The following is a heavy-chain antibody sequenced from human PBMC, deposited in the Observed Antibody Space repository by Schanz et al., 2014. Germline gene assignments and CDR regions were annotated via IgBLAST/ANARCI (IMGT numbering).Heavy chain of an antibody. D-gene: IGHD1-26*01. V-gene: IGHV3-7*03. CDR2: IKKDGSEK. Sequence: EMQLLESGGGLAQPGGSLRLSCAASGFTLSNYAMAWVRQAPGKGLEWVANIKKDGSEKYYVDSVKGRFTISRDNSKNTLYLQMNSLRAEDTAVYYCARDHTTESYYSAGPPIDYWGQGTLLTVSS. J-gene: IGHJ4*02. CDR3: ARDHTTESYYSAGPPIDY. CDR1: GFTLSNYA.